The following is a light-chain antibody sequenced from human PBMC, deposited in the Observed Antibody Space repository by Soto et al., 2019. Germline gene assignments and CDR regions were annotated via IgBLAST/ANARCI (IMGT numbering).Light chain of an antibody. CDR3: LQDINYPWT. V-gene: IGKV1-6*01. CDR2: GAS. J-gene: IGKJ1*01. CDR1: QGIGNA. Sequence: ASQGIGNALGWYQQKPGKPPKVLIYGASNLQSGVPPRFIGSGSGTACTRAISSLQPEDAETDACLQDINYPWTFGQGTKVDIK.